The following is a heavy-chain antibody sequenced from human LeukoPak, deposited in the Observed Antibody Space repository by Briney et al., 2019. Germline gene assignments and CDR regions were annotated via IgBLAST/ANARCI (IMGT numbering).Heavy chain of an antibody. CDR2: TYPGDSDT. D-gene: IGHD2/OR15-2a*01. CDR3: AREKGEGDSSTYYYYYYGMDV. Sequence: GESLKISCKGSGYSFTSYWIGWVRQMPGKGLEWMGMTYPGDSDTRYSPSFQGQVTISADKSISTAYLQWSSLKASDTAMYYCAREKGEGDSSTYYYYYYGMDVWGQGTTVTVSS. V-gene: IGHV5-51*01. CDR1: GYSFTSYW. J-gene: IGHJ6*02.